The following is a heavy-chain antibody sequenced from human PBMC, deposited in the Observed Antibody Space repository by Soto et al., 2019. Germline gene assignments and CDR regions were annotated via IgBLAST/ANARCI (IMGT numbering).Heavy chain of an antibody. J-gene: IGHJ6*04. D-gene: IGHD3-16*01. CDR1: GYSVTSRDYY. CDR3: PPLSVSLSWHYGIHV. V-gene: IGHV4-39*01. CDR2: MFYSGLT. Sequence: SETLSLTCSVSGYSVTSRDYYWAWIRQPPGKGLEWIGSMFYSGLTYYNPSLKSRVTLSVDTSNSQFSGRLNSVTAADTAVYYSPPLSVSLSWHYGIHVWGRGHTVIASS.